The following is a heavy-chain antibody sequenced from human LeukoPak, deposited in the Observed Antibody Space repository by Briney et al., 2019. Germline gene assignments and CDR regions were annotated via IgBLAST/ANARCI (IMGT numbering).Heavy chain of an antibody. Sequence: PSETLSLTCAVSGYSLSNGYYWGWIRQPPGKGLDWTASVNHTGSTYYNPSLKSRVTMSLDTSKNQFSLRLTSVTAAHPAVSYCARDSYGAFDFWGQGTLVTVSS. CDR2: VNHTGST. D-gene: IGHD1-26*01. CDR1: GYSLSNGYY. J-gene: IGHJ4*02. V-gene: IGHV4-38-2*02. CDR3: ARDSYGAFDF.